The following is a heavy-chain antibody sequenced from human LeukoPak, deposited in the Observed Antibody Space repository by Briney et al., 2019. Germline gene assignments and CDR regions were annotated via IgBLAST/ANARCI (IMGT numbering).Heavy chain of an antibody. CDR3: ARGFLSGTPYFDY. CDR2: IYRSGSI. J-gene: IGHJ4*02. V-gene: IGHV4-38-2*02. D-gene: IGHD1-7*01. CDR1: GYSISSGYY. Sequence: PSETLSLTCTVSGYSISSGYYWGWIRLSPGKGLEWIGTIYRSGSIYYNPSLKSRVTISVDTSKNQFSMKLSYVTAADTAVYFCARGFLSGTPYFDYWGQGTLVTVSS.